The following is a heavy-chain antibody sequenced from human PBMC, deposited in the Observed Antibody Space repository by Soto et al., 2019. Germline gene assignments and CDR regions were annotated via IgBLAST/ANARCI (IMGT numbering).Heavy chain of an antibody. Sequence: PSETLSLTCTVSGGSISSSSYYWGWIRQPPGKGLEWIGSIYYSGSTYYNPSLKSRVTISVDTSKNQFSLKLSSVTAADTAVYYCASLGRADSRRGKYYYYGMDVWGQGTTVTVSS. CDR1: GGSISSSSYY. CDR3: ASLGRADSRRGKYYYYGMDV. D-gene: IGHD6-13*01. CDR2: IYYSGST. V-gene: IGHV4-39*01. J-gene: IGHJ6*02.